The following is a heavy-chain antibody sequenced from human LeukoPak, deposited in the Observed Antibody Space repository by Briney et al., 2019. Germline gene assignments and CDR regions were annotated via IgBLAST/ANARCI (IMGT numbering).Heavy chain of an antibody. V-gene: IGHV3-15*01. CDR2: ITDGGTT. J-gene: IGHJ4*02. CDR3: ITFASAAIGC. Sequence: GGSLRLSCAASGFTFSSYWMSWVRQAPGMGLEWVGRITDGGTTDYAAPVKGRFTISRDDSKNTLYLQMNSLKTDDTGVYYCITFASAAIGCWGQGTPVTVSS. D-gene: IGHD2-2*01. CDR1: GFTFSSYW.